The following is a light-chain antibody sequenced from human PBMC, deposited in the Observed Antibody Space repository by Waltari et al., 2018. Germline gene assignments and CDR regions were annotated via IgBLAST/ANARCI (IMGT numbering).Light chain of an antibody. J-gene: IGLJ3*02. CDR3: ETWDSRTLGV. CDR1: SGQSSSI. V-gene: IGLV4-60*03. Sequence: QPVLTQSSSASASLVYSVKLTCTLSSGQSSSIIAWHTQQPGKAPRYLMKLEGSGSYNKGSGVPDRFSGSSSGADRYLTISNLQSEDEADYYCETWDSRTLGVFGGGTKLTVL. CDR2: LEGSGSY.